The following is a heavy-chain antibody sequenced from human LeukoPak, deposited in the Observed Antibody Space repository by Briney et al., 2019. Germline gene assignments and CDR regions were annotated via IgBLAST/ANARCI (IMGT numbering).Heavy chain of an antibody. Sequence: ASVKVSCKASGYTFTSYGISWVRQAPGQGLEWMGWISAYNGNTNYAQKLQGRVTMTTDTSTSTAYMELRSLRSDNTAVYYCARRDYYDSSGYYHYYFDYWGQGTLVTVSS. CDR1: GYTFTSYG. D-gene: IGHD3-22*01. J-gene: IGHJ4*02. CDR3: ARRDYYDSSGYYHYYFDY. V-gene: IGHV1-18*01. CDR2: ISAYNGNT.